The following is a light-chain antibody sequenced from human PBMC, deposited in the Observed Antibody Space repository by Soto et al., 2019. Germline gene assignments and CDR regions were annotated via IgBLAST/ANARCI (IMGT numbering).Light chain of an antibody. Sequence: DIQMTQSPTTLSASVGDRVTITCRASQSISNWLAWYQQKPGKAPKLLIYDASSLESGVPSRFSGSGSGTEFTLTISSLQPDDFATYYCQQYNSPWTFGQGTKVDIK. CDR1: QSISNW. CDR3: QQYNSPWT. V-gene: IGKV1-5*01. J-gene: IGKJ1*01. CDR2: DAS.